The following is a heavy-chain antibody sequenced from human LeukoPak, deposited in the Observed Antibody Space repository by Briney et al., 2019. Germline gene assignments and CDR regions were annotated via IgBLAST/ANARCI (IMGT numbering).Heavy chain of an antibody. V-gene: IGHV4-39*07. Sequence: SETLSLTCTVSGGSISSSSYYWGWIRQPPGKGLEWIGSIYYRGSTYYNPSLKSRVTISVDTSKNEFSLKLGSVTAADTAVYYCARVYYYYYYMDVWGKGTTVSVSS. CDR2: IYYRGST. CDR1: GGSISSSSYY. J-gene: IGHJ6*03. CDR3: ARVYYYYYYMDV.